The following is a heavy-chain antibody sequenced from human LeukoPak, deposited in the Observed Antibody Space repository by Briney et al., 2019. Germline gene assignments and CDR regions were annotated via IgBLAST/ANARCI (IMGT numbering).Heavy chain of an antibody. CDR2: INTNTGNP. Sequence: GASVKVSCKASGYTFTSYAINWVRQAPGQGLEWMGWINTNTGNPTYAQGFTGRFVFSLDTSVTTAYLQISSLEVEDTAVYYCARGHGSQRYWFDPWGQGTLVTVSS. CDR3: ARGHGSQRYWFDP. V-gene: IGHV7-4-1*02. D-gene: IGHD1-26*01. J-gene: IGHJ5*02. CDR1: GYTFTSYA.